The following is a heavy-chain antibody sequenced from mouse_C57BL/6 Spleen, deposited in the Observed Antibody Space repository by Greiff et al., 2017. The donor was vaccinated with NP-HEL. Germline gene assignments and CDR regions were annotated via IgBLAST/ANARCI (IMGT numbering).Heavy chain of an antibody. CDR1: GYTFTSYG. J-gene: IGHJ4*01. Sequence: VKLMESGAELARPGASVKLSCKASGYTFTSYGISWVKQRTGQGLEWIGEIYPRSGNTYYNEKFKGKATLTADKSSSTAYMELRSLTSEDSAVYFCARSSGSSYAMDYWGQGTSVTVSS. D-gene: IGHD1-1*01. CDR2: IYPRSGNT. CDR3: ARSSGSSYAMDY. V-gene: IGHV1-81*01.